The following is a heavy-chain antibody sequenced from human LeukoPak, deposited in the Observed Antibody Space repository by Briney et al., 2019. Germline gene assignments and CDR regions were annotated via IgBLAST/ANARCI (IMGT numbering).Heavy chain of an antibody. D-gene: IGHD3-16*01. CDR1: GFTFSSYA. Sequence: GGSLRLSCAVSGFTFSSYAMSWVRQAPGKGLEGVSVISNGGGSTYYADSVKGRVTISRDNSKNTLYLEMKRLGAEATDVHYCAKVTGGDMITYGGVDYWGQGTLVTVSS. CDR3: AKVTGGDMITYGGVDY. V-gene: IGHV3-23*01. CDR2: ISNGGGST. J-gene: IGHJ4*02.